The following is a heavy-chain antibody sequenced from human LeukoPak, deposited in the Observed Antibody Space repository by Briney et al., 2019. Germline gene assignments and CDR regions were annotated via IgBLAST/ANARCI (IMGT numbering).Heavy chain of an antibody. V-gene: IGHV1-24*01. Sequence: ASVKVSCEVSGYTLTELSMHWVRQAPGKGLEWMGGFDPEDGETIYAQKFQGRVTMTEDTSTDTAYMELSSLRSEDTAVYYCATVDGSRLWFGEPNNPNYYYYGMDVWGQGTTVTVSS. CDR1: GYTLTELS. J-gene: IGHJ6*02. CDR2: FDPEDGET. D-gene: IGHD3-10*01. CDR3: ATVDGSRLWFGEPNNPNYYYYGMDV.